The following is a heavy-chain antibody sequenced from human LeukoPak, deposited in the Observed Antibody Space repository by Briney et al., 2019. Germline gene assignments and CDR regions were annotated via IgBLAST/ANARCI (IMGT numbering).Heavy chain of an antibody. CDR2: IYHSGST. J-gene: IGHJ3*02. CDR3: ARDRKAYYDFWSGYPDAFDI. CDR1: GGSISSGGYY. Sequence: PSETLSLTCTVSGGSISSGGYYWSWIRQPPGKGLEWIGYIYHSGSTYYNPSLKSRVTISVDRSKNQFSLKLSSVTAADTAVYYCARDRKAYYDFWSGYPDAFDIWGQGTMVTVSS. V-gene: IGHV4-30-2*01. D-gene: IGHD3-3*01.